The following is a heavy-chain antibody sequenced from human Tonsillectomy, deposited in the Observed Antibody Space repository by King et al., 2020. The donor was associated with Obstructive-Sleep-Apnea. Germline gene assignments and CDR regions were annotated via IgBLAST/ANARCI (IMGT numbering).Heavy chain of an antibody. CDR1: GGTFSSYA. J-gene: IGHJ4*02. D-gene: IGHD2-2*01. CDR2: IIPIFGTA. V-gene: IGHV1-69*01. Sequence: QLVQSGAEVKKPGSSVKVSCKASGGTFSSYAISWVRQAPGQGLEWMGGIIPIFGTANYAQKFQGRVTITADESTSTADMELSSLRSEDTAVYYCAREAYCSSTSCYYFDYWGQGTLVTVSS. CDR3: AREAYCSSTSCYYFDY.